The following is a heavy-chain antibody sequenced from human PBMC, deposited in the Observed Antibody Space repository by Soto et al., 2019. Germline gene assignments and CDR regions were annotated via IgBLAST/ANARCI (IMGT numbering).Heavy chain of an antibody. J-gene: IGHJ4*02. D-gene: IGHD5-12*01. CDR2: INHSGST. CDR3: ARGKWLRLSGPFDY. V-gene: IGHV4-34*01. CDR1: GGSFSGYY. Sequence: QVQLQQRGAGLLKPSETLSLTCAVYGGSFSGYYWSWIRQPPGKGLEWIGEINHSGSTNYNPSLKSRVTISVDTSKNQFSLKLSSVTAADTAVYYCARGKWLRLSGPFDYWGQGTLVTVSS.